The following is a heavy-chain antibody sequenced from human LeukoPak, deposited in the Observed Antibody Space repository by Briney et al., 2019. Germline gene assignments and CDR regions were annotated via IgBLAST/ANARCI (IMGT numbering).Heavy chain of an antibody. D-gene: IGHD5-12*01. J-gene: IGHJ4*02. CDR3: AKDSSGYDCPTE. CDR1: GFTFSSYS. CDR2: ISSSSTI. V-gene: IGHV3-48*01. Sequence: GGSLRLSCAASGFTFSSYSMNWVRQAPGKGLEWASYISSSSTIYYADSVKGRFTISRDNSKNTLYLQMNSLRAEDTAVYYCAKDSSGYDCPTEWGQGTLVTVSS.